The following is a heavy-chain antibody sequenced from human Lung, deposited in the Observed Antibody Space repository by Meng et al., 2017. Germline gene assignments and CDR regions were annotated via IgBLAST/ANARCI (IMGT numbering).Heavy chain of an antibody. CDR1: GGSFSDYY. Sequence: QVKLQQVGDGLLKPSETLSLPCVVSGGSFSDYYWSWIRQPPGKGLEWIGEINHSGSTNYNPSLESRATISVDTSQNNLSLKLSSVTAADSAVYYCARGPTTMAHDFDYWGQGTLVTVSS. D-gene: IGHD4-11*01. V-gene: IGHV4-34*01. CDR3: ARGPTTMAHDFDY. CDR2: INHSGST. J-gene: IGHJ4*02.